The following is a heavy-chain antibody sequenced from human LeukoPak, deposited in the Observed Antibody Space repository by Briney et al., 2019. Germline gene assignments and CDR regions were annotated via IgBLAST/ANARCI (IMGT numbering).Heavy chain of an antibody. V-gene: IGHV3-23*01. D-gene: IGHD3-9*01. CDR1: GFTFSSYA. J-gene: IGHJ4*02. CDR2: ISGSGGST. CDR3: AKGLLRYFEWLGYYFDY. Sequence: PGGPLRLSCAASGFTFSSYAMSWVRQAPGKGLEWVSAISGSGGSTYYADSVKGRFTISRDNSKNTLYLQMNSLRDEDTAVYYCAKGLLRYFEWLGYYFDYWGQGTLVTVSS.